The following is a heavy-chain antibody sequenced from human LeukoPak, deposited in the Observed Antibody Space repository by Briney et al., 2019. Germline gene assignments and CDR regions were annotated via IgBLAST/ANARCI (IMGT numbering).Heavy chain of an antibody. Sequence: PSETLSLTCAVYGGSFSGYYWSWIRQPPRKGLEWIGEINHSGSTNYNPSLKSRVTISVDTSKNQFSLKLSSVTAADTAVYYCVRGRQWLVQYYFDYWGQGTLVTVSS. CDR2: INHSGST. J-gene: IGHJ4*02. V-gene: IGHV4-34*01. CDR3: VRGRQWLVQYYFDY. D-gene: IGHD6-19*01. CDR1: GGSFSGYY.